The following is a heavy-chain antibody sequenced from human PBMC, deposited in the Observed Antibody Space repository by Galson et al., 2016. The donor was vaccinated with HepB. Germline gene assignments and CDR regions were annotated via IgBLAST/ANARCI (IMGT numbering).Heavy chain of an antibody. V-gene: IGHV3-7*01. CDR3: ARVFGADYGGIWYSDL. D-gene: IGHD4-23*01. CDR2: IKEDGSEK. Sequence: SLRLSCAVSGFILTNYWMTWVRQAPGKGLEWVAIIKEDGSEKYYVGSVEGQFTISRDNPKNSVYLQMTSLRAEDTALYYCARVFGADYGGIWYSDLWGRGTLVTVSS. J-gene: IGHJ2*01. CDR1: GFILTNYW.